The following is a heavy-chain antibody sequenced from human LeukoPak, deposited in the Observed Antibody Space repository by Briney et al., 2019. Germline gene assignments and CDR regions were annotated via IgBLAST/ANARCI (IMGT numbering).Heavy chain of an antibody. CDR3: VRRGTSSSWAHFDY. CDR1: GFTFSSYW. Sequence: PGGSLRLSCAASGFTFSSYWMTWARQAPGKGLEWVAKIKQDGSEKYYVDSVKGRFTISRDNAKNSLYLQMNSLGAEDTAVYYCVRRGTSSSWAHFDYWGQGTLVTVSS. D-gene: IGHD6-13*01. V-gene: IGHV3-7*05. CDR2: IKQDGSEK. J-gene: IGHJ4*02.